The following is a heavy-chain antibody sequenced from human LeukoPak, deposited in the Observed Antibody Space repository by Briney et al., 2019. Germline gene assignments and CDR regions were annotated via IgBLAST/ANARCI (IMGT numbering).Heavy chain of an antibody. CDR3: ARDYGGYYYYYMDV. Sequence: PGGSLRLSCAASGFTFSSYSMNWVRQAPGKGLEWVSSISSSSSYIYYADSVKGRFTISRDNAKNSLYLQMNSLRAEDTAVYYCARDYGGYYYYYMDVWGKGTTVTISS. CDR2: ISSSSSYI. V-gene: IGHV3-21*04. D-gene: IGHD4-23*01. CDR1: GFTFSSYS. J-gene: IGHJ6*03.